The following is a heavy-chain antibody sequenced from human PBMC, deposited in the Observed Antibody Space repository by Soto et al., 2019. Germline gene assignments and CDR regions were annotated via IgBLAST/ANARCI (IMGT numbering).Heavy chain of an antibody. CDR3: AKPASVATSYYHHGIDV. CDR1: GFRFNNFA. J-gene: IGHJ6*02. CDR2: ISASGGST. V-gene: IGHV3-23*01. D-gene: IGHD5-12*01. Sequence: VGSLRVSCAASGFRFNNFAMSWVRQAPGRGLEWVSTISASGGSTSYADSVKGRFTISRDNPENTVFLHMNNVRAEDTAVYYCAKPASVATSYYHHGIDVWGQGTTVTVSS.